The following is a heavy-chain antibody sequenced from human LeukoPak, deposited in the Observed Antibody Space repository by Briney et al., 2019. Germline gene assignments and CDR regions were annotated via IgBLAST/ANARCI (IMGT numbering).Heavy chain of an antibody. CDR1: GFTFSSSS. CDR2: ISGSGGST. CDR3: SEGSCLYV. D-gene: IGHD6-19*01. V-gene: IGHV3-23*01. Sequence: PGGSLRLSCAASGFTFSSSSMSWVRQAPGKGLEWVSVISGSGGSTDYADSVKGRFTISRDNSKNTLYLQKNGLRGEDTAVYYWSEGSCLYVWGQGTLVTVSS. J-gene: IGHJ4*02.